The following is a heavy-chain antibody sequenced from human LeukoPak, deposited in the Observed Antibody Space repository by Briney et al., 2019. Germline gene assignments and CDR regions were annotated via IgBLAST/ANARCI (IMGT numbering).Heavy chain of an antibody. V-gene: IGHV3-30*04. CDR3: ASERDYGSGSYFKAFFDY. J-gene: IGHJ4*02. D-gene: IGHD3-10*01. CDR1: GFTFSSYA. CDR2: ISDDGSNK. Sequence: GGSLRLSCAASGFTFSSYAMHWVRQAPGKGLEWVAVISDDGSNKYYADSVKGRFTISRDNSKNTLYLQMNSLRAEDTAMYYCASERDYGSGSYFKAFFDYWGQGSLVTVSS.